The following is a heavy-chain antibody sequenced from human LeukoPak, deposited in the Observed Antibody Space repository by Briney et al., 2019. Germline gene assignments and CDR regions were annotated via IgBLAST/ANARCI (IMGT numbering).Heavy chain of an antibody. CDR1: GFTFSSYG. D-gene: IGHD1/OR15-1a*01. J-gene: IGHJ3*02. V-gene: IGHV3-21*01. CDR3: ARDRGVSYQLEQTDVFDI. CDR2: ISRSTTYI. Sequence: GGSLRLSCAASGFTFSSYGMHWVRQAPGKWPEWVSSISRSTTYIYYADSVKGRFTISRDNAKNSLYLQMNSLRLDDTAVYYCARDRGVSYQLEQTDVFDIWGPGTMVAVSS.